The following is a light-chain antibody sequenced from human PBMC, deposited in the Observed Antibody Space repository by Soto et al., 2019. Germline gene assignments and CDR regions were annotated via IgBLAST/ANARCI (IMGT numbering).Light chain of an antibody. CDR1: SSNIGAGYD. CDR3: QSYDSILSASV. V-gene: IGLV1-40*01. J-gene: IGLJ2*01. CDR2: GNI. Sequence: QSVLTQPPSVSGAPGQRVTISCAGSSSNIGAGYDVHWYQQLPGTAPQLLIYGNIRRPSVVPVRFSGSKSGTSASLAITGLQAEDEADYYCQSYDSILSASVFGGGTKVTVL.